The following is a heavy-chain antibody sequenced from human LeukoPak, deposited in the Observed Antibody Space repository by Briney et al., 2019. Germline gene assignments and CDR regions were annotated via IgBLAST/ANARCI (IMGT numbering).Heavy chain of an antibody. CDR1: GGSLKNYY. J-gene: IGHJ2*01. Sequence: PSETLSLTCSVSGGSLKNYYWSWIRQPPGKGLEWFGHIYSTGITNYNPSLRSRPAISVDTSKNQFSLKLSSVTAADTALYFCARLSVDMNTLDWYFDLWGRGTLVTVSS. D-gene: IGHD5-18*01. V-gene: IGHV4-4*08. CDR3: ARLSVDMNTLDWYFDL. CDR2: IYSTGIT.